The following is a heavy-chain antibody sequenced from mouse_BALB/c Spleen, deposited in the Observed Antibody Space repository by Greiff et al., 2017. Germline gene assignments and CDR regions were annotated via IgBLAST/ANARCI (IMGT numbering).Heavy chain of an antibody. CDR2: IWAGGST. V-gene: IGHV2-9*02. CDR3: ARDVKVYYYAMDY. D-gene: IGHD1-3*01. J-gene: IGHJ4*01. CDR1: GFSLTSYG. Sequence: VKLMESGPGLVAPSQSLSITCTVSGFSLTSYGVHWVRQPPGKGLEWLGVIWAGGSTNYNSALMSRLSISKDNSKSQVFLKMNSLQTDDTAMYYCARDVKVYYYAMDYWGQGTSVTVSS.